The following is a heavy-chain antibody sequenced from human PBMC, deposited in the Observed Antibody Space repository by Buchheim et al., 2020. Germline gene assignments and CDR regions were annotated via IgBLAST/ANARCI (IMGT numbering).Heavy chain of an antibody. CDR3: ARDFSGWSRDY. J-gene: IGHJ4*02. CDR2: VGSGHHT. D-gene: IGHD6-19*01. CDR1: GFSFSPFG. Sequence: DVHLVESGGGLVMPGESLRLSCMTSGFSFSPFGMTWVRQAPGKGLEWVATVGSGHHTFYADLVEGRFTVPQDNPRRSGSLQLNSLRVEDTAVYFCARDFSGWSRDYWGQGTL. V-gene: IGHV3-21*01.